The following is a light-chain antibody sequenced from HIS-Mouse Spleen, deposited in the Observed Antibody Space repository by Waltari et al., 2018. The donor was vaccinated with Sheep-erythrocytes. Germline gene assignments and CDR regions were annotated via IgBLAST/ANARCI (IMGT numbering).Light chain of an antibody. Sequence: QSVLTQPPSASGTPGQRVTISCSGSSSNIGSNYVYWYQQLPGTAPKLLSDRNNQRPSGVPDRFSGSKSGTSASLAIGGLRSEDEADYYCAAWDDSLSGVVFGGGTKLTVL. J-gene: IGLJ2*01. CDR3: AAWDDSLSGVV. V-gene: IGLV1-47*01. CDR1: SSNIGSNY. CDR2: RNN.